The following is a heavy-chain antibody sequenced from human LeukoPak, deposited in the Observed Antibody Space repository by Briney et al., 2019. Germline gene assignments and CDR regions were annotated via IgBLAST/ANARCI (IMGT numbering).Heavy chain of an antibody. V-gene: IGHV1-8*02. CDR2: MNPNSGNT. Sequence: ASVKVSCKASGGTFSSYAISWVRQAPGQGLEWMGWMNPNSGNTGYAQKFQGRVTMTRNTSISTAYMELSSLRSEDTAVYYCARGLFLGPNDYWGQGTLVTVSS. D-gene: IGHD3-16*01. CDR1: GGTFSSYA. J-gene: IGHJ4*02. CDR3: ARGLFLGPNDY.